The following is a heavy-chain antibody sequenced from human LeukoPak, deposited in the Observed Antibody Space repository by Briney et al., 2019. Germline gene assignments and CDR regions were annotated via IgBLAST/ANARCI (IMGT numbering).Heavy chain of an antibody. CDR2: INHSGST. Sequence: PSETLSLTCAVYGGSFSGYYWSWIRQPPGKGLEWIGEINHSGSTNYNPSLKSRVTISVDTSKNQFSLKLSSVTAADTAVYYCARDVAVVVAAARGYYYYMDVWGKGTTVTISS. CDR3: ARDVAVVVAAARGYYYYMDV. V-gene: IGHV4-34*01. CDR1: GGSFSGYY. D-gene: IGHD2-15*01. J-gene: IGHJ6*03.